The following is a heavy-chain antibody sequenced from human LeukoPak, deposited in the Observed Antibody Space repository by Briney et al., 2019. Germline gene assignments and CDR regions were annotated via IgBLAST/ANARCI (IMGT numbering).Heavy chain of an antibody. J-gene: IGHJ6*04. D-gene: IGHD3-10*01. Sequence: SETLSLTCTVSGGSISSSSYYWGWIRQPPGKGLEWIGSIYHSGSTNYNPSLKSRVTISVDTSKNQFSLKLSSVTAADTAVYYCARGRLWFGEGLQDVWGKGTTVTISS. CDR2: IYHSGST. V-gene: IGHV4-39*07. CDR3: ARGRLWFGEGLQDV. CDR1: GGSISSSSYY.